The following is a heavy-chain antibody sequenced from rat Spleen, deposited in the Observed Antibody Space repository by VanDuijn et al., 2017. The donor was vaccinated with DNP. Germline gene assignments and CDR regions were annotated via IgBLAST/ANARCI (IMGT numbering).Heavy chain of an antibody. J-gene: IGHJ2*01. CDR1: GFTFSNYD. Sequence: EVQLVESGGGLVQPGRSLKLSCAASGFTFSNYDMAWVRQAPTKGLEWVASINPSGDSSYYRASVKGRFTVSRDNAKSTLYLQRDSLRSDDTATYYCARQRYNSGFDYWGQGVMVTVSS. CDR2: INPSGDSS. V-gene: IGHV5-25*01. CDR3: ARQRYNSGFDY. D-gene: IGHD4-3*01.